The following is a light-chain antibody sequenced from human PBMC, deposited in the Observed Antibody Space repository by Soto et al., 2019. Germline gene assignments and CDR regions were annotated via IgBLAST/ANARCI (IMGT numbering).Light chain of an antibody. CDR1: QSVSSGY. V-gene: IGKV3-20*01. CDR3: QQYVTSPIT. J-gene: IGKJ4*01. CDR2: GAS. Sequence: EIVLTQSPGTLSLSPGERATLSCRASQSVSSGYLAWYQQKPGQAPRLLIYGASSRATGIPDRFSGSGSGKDFTLTISGLEPEDFAVYYCQQYVTSPITFGGGTKVDIK.